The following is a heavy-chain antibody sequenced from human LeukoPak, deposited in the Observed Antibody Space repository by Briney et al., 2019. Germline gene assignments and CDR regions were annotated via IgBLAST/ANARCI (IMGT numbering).Heavy chain of an antibody. V-gene: IGHV3-7*01. CDR1: GFPFSNYW. D-gene: IGHD5-12*01. CDR3: ARDHGYAFDY. J-gene: IGHJ4*02. Sequence: GGSLRLSCAASGFPFSNYWMFWVRQAPGKGLEWVANIRQDGNEKYYVDSVKGRFTISRDDAKNSLYLQMNSLRDEDTAVYYCARDHGYAFDYWGQGTLVTVSS. CDR2: IRQDGNEK.